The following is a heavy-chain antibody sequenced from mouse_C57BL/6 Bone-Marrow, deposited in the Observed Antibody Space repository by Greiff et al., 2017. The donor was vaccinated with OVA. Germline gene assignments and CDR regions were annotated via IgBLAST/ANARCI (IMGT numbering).Heavy chain of an antibody. V-gene: IGHV5-2*01. Sequence: EVQGVESGGGLVQPGESLKLSCESNEYEFPSHDMSWVRKTPEKRLELVAAINSDGGSTYYPDTMERRFIISRDNTKKTLYLQMSSLRSEDTALYYCASRLVTTVVVFDYWGQGTTLTVSS. CDR2: INSDGGST. D-gene: IGHD1-1*01. CDR3: ASRLVTTVVVFDY. J-gene: IGHJ2*01. CDR1: EYEFPSHD.